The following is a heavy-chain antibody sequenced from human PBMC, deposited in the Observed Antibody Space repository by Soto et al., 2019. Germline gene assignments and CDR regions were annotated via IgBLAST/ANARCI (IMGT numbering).Heavy chain of an antibody. CDR2: ISGSGGST. V-gene: IGHV3-23*01. CDR3: AKFSMIVVVMGYFDY. J-gene: IGHJ4*02. CDR1: GFTFSSYA. D-gene: IGHD3-22*01. Sequence: VGSLRLSCAASGFTFSSYAMSWVSQAPGKGLEWVSAISGSGGSTYYADSVKGRFTISRDNSKNTLYLQMNSLRAEDTAVYYCAKFSMIVVVMGYFDYWGQGTLVTVSS.